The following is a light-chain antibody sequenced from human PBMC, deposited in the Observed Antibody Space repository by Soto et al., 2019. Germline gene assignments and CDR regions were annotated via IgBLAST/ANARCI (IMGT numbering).Light chain of an antibody. J-gene: IGKJ2*01. CDR2: GAS. Sequence: EIVMTQSPDTLSVSPGERATLSCRASQSVRSNLAWYQQKPGQAPRLLIYGASTRATGIPARFSGSGSGTEFSLTISSLQCEDFAVYYCQQYYTWPPRYPFGQGTKLAIK. V-gene: IGKV3-15*01. CDR3: QQYYTWPPRYP. CDR1: QSVRSN.